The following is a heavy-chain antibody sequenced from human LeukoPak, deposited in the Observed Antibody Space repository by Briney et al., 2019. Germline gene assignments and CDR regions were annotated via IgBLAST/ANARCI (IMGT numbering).Heavy chain of an antibody. Sequence: GASVKVSCKASGYTFTSYGISWVRQAPGQGLEWMGWISVYNGNTNYAQKLQGRVTMTTDTSTSTAYMELRSLRSDDTAMYYCARDISMIVVVKNAFEIWGRGTMVTVSS. CDR2: ISVYNGNT. V-gene: IGHV1-18*01. J-gene: IGHJ3*02. D-gene: IGHD3-22*01. CDR1: GYTFTSYG. CDR3: ARDISMIVVVKNAFEI.